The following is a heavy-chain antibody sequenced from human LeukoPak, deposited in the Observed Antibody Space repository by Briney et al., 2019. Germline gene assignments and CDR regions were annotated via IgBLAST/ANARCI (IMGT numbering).Heavy chain of an antibody. CDR1: GGSISSYY. V-gene: IGHV4-59*08. CDR2: IYYSGST. D-gene: IGHD3-22*01. J-gene: IGHJ4*02. Sequence: PSETLSLTCTVSGGSISSYYWSWIRQPPGKGLEWIGYIYYSGSTNYNPSLKSRVTISVDTSKNQFSLKLSSVTAADTAVYYCARHQGYDYDRSGYYAMDYWGQGTLVTVSS. CDR3: ARHQGYDYDRSGYYAMDY.